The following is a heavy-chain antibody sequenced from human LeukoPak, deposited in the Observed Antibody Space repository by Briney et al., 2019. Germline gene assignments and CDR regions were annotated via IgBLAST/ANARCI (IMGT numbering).Heavy chain of an antibody. D-gene: IGHD1-1*01. CDR1: GFTFSNYR. V-gene: IGHV3-48*04. Sequence: PGGSLRLSCAASGFTFSNYRMNWVRQAPGKGLEWVSYISSSDNTIYYADSVEGRFTISRDNAKNSLYLQMNSLRAEDTAVYYCARVRGNWNRNYYCYYYMDVWGKGTTVTVSS. CDR3: ARVRGNWNRNYYCYYYMDV. J-gene: IGHJ6*03. CDR2: ISSSDNTI.